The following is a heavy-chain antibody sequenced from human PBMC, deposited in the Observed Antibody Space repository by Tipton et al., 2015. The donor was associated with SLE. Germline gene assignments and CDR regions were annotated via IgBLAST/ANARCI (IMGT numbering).Heavy chain of an antibody. CDR2: IYYSGST. D-gene: IGHD3-10*01. J-gene: IGHJ3*02. Sequence: LRLSCTVSGGSISSGGHYWSWIRQHPVKGLEWIGYIYYSGSTYYNPSLKSRVTISVDTSKNQFSLNLSSVTAADTAVYYCARDRKGGMVRGVIAAFDIWGQGTMVTVSS. CDR1: GGSISSGGHY. CDR3: ARDRKGGMVRGVIAAFDI. V-gene: IGHV4-31*02.